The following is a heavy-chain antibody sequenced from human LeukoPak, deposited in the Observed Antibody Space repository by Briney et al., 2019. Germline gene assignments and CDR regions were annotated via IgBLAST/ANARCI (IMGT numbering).Heavy chain of an antibody. CDR3: ARNFGGGDSSGPYS. J-gene: IGHJ4*02. CDR2: IRYDGSIK. D-gene: IGHD3-22*01. CDR1: GFTFSNYD. V-gene: IGHV3-30*02. Sequence: GGSLRLSCAASGFTFSNYDMHWVRQAPGKGLEWVAFIRYDGSIKYYADSVKGRFTISRDNSKNTLYLQMNSLRAEDTALYYCARNFGGGDSSGPYSWGQGTLVTVSS.